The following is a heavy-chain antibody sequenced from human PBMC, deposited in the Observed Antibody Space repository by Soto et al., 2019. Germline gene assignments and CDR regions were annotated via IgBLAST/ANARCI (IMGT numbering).Heavy chain of an antibody. CDR1: GGSFSGYY. CDR3: ARGLPPITIFGVVNHRTSGEVPKLLIN. Sequence: SETLSLTCAVYGGSFSGYYWSWIRQPPGKGLEWIGEINHSGSTNYNPSLKSRVTISVDTSKNQFSLKLSSVTAADTAVYYCARGLPPITIFGVVNHRTSGEVPKLLINWGQGTLVTVSS. CDR2: INHSGST. J-gene: IGHJ4*02. V-gene: IGHV4-34*01. D-gene: IGHD3-3*01.